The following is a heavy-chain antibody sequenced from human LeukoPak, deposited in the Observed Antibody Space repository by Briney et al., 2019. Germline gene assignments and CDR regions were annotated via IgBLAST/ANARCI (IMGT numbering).Heavy chain of an antibody. J-gene: IGHJ4*02. CDR3: ARREGGSTSYQLNYFDI. Sequence: PSETLSLTCTVSGGPISSSTYSSGWIRQPPGKGLEWIGSIYYSGSTYYNPSLKSRFTISVDTSKNQFTLKLISVTAADTAVYYCARREGGSTSYQLNYFDIWGQGTLVTVSS. D-gene: IGHD6-13*01. CDR2: IYYSGST. CDR1: GGPISSSTYS. V-gene: IGHV4-39*01.